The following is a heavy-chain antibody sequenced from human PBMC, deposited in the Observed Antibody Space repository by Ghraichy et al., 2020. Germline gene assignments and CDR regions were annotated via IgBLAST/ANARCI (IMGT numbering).Heavy chain of an antibody. J-gene: IGHJ4*02. Sequence: LSLTCATSGYTFSHFWMSWVRQTPGKGPEWVANIKQDGSETHYVDSVKGRFTISRDNAKNSLFLHMNSLRVEDTAMYYCARGRNCDYWGQGTLVTVSS. CDR1: GYTFSHFW. CDR2: IKQDGSET. D-gene: IGHD1-1*01. CDR3: ARGRNCDY. V-gene: IGHV3-7*03.